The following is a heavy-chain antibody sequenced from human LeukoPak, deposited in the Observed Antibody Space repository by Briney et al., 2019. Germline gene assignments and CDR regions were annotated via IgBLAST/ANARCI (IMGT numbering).Heavy chain of an antibody. D-gene: IGHD3-10*01. J-gene: IGHJ4*02. CDR1: GGSISSYY. V-gene: IGHV4-59*01. CDR3: ARVSLDYYGSGSHFDY. CDR2: NYYSGST. Sequence: SETLSLTCTVSGGSISSYYWSWIRQPPGKGLEWIGYNYYSGSTNYNPSLKSRVTISADTSKNQFSLKLSSVTAADTAVYYCARVSLDYYGSGSHFDYWGQGTLVTVSS.